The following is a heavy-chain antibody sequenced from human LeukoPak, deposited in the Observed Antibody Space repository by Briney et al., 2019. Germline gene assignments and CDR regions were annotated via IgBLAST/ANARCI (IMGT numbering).Heavy chain of an antibody. Sequence: PGGSLRLSCAASGFTFSNYVMSWVRQAPGKGLEWVSAIGGSGGGTFYADSVKGRFTISRDNSKNTLYLQMNSLRAEDTAVYYCAKARGGNSWYLPYFDYWGQGTLVTVSS. V-gene: IGHV3-23*01. CDR2: IGGSGGGT. CDR3: AKARGGNSWYLPYFDY. J-gene: IGHJ4*02. D-gene: IGHD6-13*01. CDR1: GFTFSNYV.